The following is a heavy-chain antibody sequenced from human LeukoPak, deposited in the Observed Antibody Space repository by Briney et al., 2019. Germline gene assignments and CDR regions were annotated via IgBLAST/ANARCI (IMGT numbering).Heavy chain of an antibody. J-gene: IGHJ3*02. V-gene: IGHV4-30-4*01. CDR1: SGSINSGDNH. Sequence: PSETLSLTCTVSSGSINSGDNHWSWIRQPPGKGLEWIGFIYYDGTTYYTPSLKSRMSISVDTSRNQFSLNLRSVTAADTAVYYCSRRLRIIDAFDIWGQGTMVTVSS. CDR2: IYYDGTT. D-gene: IGHD3-16*01. CDR3: SRRLRIIDAFDI.